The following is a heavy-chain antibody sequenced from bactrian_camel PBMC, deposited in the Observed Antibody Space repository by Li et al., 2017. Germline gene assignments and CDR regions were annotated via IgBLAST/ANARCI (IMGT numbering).Heavy chain of an antibody. V-gene: IGHV3S40*01. D-gene: IGHD6*01. CDR3: VADRYGGTSETDYSY. J-gene: IGHJ4*01. CDR2: IYRDNGGW. Sequence: QLVESGGGSVQVGGSLRLSCEASVEIGGTHVMGWFRQAPGNEREGVAVIYRDNGGWYYADSVKGRFTISKDNAKNTVYLQMNDLKPEDTAMYYCVADRYGGTSETDYSYWGQGTQVTVS. CDR1: VEIGGTHV.